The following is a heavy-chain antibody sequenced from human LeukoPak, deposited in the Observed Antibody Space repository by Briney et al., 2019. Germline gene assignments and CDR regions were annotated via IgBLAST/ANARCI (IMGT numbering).Heavy chain of an antibody. CDR3: ASRSGWAGDDY. D-gene: IGHD6-19*01. CDR1: GFTVSSNY. J-gene: IGHJ4*02. Sequence: PGGSLRLSCAASGFTVSSNYMSWVRQAPGKGLEWVSGISWNSGNIAYADSVKGRFTISRDNAKNSLYLQMNSLRAEDMALYYCASRSGWAGDDYWGQGTLVTVSS. CDR2: ISWNSGNI. V-gene: IGHV3-9*03.